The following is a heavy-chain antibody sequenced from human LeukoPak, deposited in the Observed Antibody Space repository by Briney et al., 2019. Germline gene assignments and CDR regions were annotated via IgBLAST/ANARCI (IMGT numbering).Heavy chain of an antibody. CDR2: ISPTRYT. CDR3: ARENSGSPSNWFDL. V-gene: IGHV3-11*05. Sequence: PGGSLRLSCVASGFTFRDHYLSWIRQAPGKGLEWVSYISPTRYTKYADSVKGRVTISRDNAKNSLYLEMNSLRVDDTALYYCARENSGSPSNWFDLWGQGTLVTVSS. J-gene: IGHJ5*02. D-gene: IGHD3-10*01. CDR1: GFTFRDHY.